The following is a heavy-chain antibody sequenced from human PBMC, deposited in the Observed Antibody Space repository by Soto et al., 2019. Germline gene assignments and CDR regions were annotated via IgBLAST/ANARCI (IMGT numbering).Heavy chain of an antibody. CDR2: IDPSAGST. D-gene: IGHD6-13*01. CDR3: ARSPRPTGTALYYFDS. V-gene: IGHV1-46*01. J-gene: IGHJ4*02. Sequence: ASVKVSCKASGYTLTSFYMHWMRQAPGQGLEWMGVIDPSAGSTTYAQKFKGRVRMTRDTFTSTVFMELSSLRSEDTAVYYCARSPRPTGTALYYFDSWGQRTLVTVSS. CDR1: GYTLTSFY.